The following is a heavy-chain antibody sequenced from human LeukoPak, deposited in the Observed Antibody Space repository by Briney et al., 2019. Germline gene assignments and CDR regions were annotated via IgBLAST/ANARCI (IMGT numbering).Heavy chain of an antibody. V-gene: IGHV3-30*04. CDR1: GFTFSTYA. D-gene: IGHD4-17*01. J-gene: IGHJ4*02. CDR2: ISYDGSSK. CDR3: ASPRYGDYYDY. Sequence: GGSLRLSCAASGFTFSTYAMHWVRQAPGKGLEWVAVISYDGSSKYYADSVKGRFTISRDNSKNTLYLQMNSLRAEDTAVYYCASPRYGDYYDYWGQGTLVTVSS.